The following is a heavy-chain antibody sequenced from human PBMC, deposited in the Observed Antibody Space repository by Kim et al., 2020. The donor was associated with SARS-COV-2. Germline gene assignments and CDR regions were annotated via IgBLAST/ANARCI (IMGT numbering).Heavy chain of an antibody. V-gene: IGHV4-39*07. D-gene: IGHD2-21*02. Sequence: SETLSLTCTVSGGSISSSSYYWGWIRQPPGKGLEWIGSIYYSGSTYYNPSLKSRVTISVDTSKNQFSLKLSSVTAADTAVYYCARDWGVVTAIPKYNWFDPWGQGTLVTVSS. CDR3: ARDWGVVTAIPKYNWFDP. CDR1: GGSISSSSYY. J-gene: IGHJ5*02. CDR2: IYYSGST.